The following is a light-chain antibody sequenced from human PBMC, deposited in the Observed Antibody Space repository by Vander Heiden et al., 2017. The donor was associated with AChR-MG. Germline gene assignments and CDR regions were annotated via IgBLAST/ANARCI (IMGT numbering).Light chain of an antibody. CDR1: KLGDKY. CDR3: QEWDSSTIVF. Sequence: SSELTQPPSVSVSPGQTASITCSGDKLGDKYACWYQQKPGQSPVRVSYQDSKRPSGIPERGSASNSGKTENLTISGTQAMDEADEYCQEWDSSTIVFVGTGTKVTVL. J-gene: IGLJ1*01. CDR2: QDS. V-gene: IGLV3-1*01.